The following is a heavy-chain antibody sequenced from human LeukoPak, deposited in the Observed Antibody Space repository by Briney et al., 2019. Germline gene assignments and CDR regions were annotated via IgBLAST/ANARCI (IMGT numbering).Heavy chain of an antibody. V-gene: IGHV1-2*02. CDR2: INPNSGGT. CDR3: ACDSSGYDPPEC. D-gene: IGHD5-12*01. Sequence: GASVKVSCKASGYTFTGYYMHWVRQAPGQGLEWMGWINPNSGGTNYAQKFQGRVTMTRDTSISTAYMELSSLRSEDTAVYYCACDSSGYDPPECWGQGTLVTVSS. J-gene: IGHJ4*02. CDR1: GYTFTGYY.